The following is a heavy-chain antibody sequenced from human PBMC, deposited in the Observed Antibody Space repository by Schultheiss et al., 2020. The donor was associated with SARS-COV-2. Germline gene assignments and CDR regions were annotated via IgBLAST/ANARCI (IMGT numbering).Heavy chain of an antibody. J-gene: IGHJ6*02. Sequence: GGSLRLSCAASGFSFINHGMHWVRQAPGKGLEWVSVIYSGGSTYYADSVKGRFTISRDNSKNTLYLQMNSLRAEDTAVYYCARDPSTYYDILTGMDVWGQGTTVTVSS. V-gene: IGHV3-53*01. CDR1: GFSFINHG. CDR3: ARDPSTYYDILTGMDV. D-gene: IGHD3-9*01. CDR2: IYSGGST.